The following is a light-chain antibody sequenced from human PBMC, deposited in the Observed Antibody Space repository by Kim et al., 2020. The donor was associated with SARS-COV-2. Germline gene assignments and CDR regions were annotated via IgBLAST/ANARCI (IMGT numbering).Light chain of an antibody. V-gene: IGLV4-60*03. Sequence: QLVLTQSSSASASLGSSVKLTCTLSSGHSDYIIALHQHQPGKAPRYLMKLEGSGSCDKGSGVPDRFSGSSSGADRYLTISNLQSEDEADYYCETWDSNTRVFGGGTQLTVL. CDR2: LEGSGSC. CDR1: SGHSDYI. CDR3: ETWDSNTRV. J-gene: IGLJ7*01.